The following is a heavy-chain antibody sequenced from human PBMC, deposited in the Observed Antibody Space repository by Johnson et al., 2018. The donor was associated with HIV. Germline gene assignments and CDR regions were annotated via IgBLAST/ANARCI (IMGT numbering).Heavy chain of an antibody. V-gene: IGHV3-20*04. Sequence: VQLMESGGGLIKPGGSLRLSCAASGFTFSNYAMSWVRQAPGKGLEWVSGINWNGGSTGYADSVKGRFTISRDNAKNSLYLQMNSLRAEDTALYYCARRIAAADDAFDIWGHGTMVTVSS. J-gene: IGHJ3*02. CDR3: ARRIAAADDAFDI. CDR2: INWNGGST. CDR1: GFTFSNYA. D-gene: IGHD6-25*01.